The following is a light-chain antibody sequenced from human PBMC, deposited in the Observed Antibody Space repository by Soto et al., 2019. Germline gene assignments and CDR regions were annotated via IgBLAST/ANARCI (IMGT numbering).Light chain of an antibody. CDR3: AEAALLPHA. V-gene: IGKV2-24*01. CDR2: KTS. Sequence: DIVLTQTPLALVVTLGQPASISCKSSQSLAFRDGNIYLNWLQQRPGQPPRLLIYKTSNRFSGVPDRFSGSCAGTEFTLNISKVEAEDVGVYDCAEAALLPHAFGQGTKVEIK. CDR1: QSLAFRDGNIY. J-gene: IGKJ1*01.